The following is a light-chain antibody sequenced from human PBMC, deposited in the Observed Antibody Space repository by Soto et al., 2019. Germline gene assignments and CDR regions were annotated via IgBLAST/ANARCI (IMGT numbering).Light chain of an antibody. CDR2: DDS. CDR1: NIRSKS. V-gene: IGLV3-21*02. J-gene: IGLJ1*01. Sequence: SYELTQPPSVSVAPGQTARITGGGNNIRSKSVHWYQQTPGQAPVLVVNDDSDRPSGIPERFSGSNSGNTATLTISGVEAGDEADYYCQVWDSSSDHLYVFGTGTKVTVL. CDR3: QVWDSSSDHLYV.